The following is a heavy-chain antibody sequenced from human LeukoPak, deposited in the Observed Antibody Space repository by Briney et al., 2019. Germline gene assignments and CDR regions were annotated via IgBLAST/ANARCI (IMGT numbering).Heavy chain of an antibody. D-gene: IGHD3-10*01. V-gene: IGHV3-66*01. CDR3: ARSRGTFFPHDY. J-gene: IGHJ4*02. Sequence: GGSLRLSCAVSGFXVSSNYMSWVRQAPGQGQEWVSGIYSGGGTYYADSVKGRFTISRDNSKNTVYLQMNSLRVEDTAVYYCARSRGTFFPHDYWGQGTLVTVTS. CDR2: IYSGGGT. CDR1: GFXVSSNY.